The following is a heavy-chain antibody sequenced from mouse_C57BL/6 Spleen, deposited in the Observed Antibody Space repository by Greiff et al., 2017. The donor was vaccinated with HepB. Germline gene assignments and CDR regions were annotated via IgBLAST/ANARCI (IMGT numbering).Heavy chain of an antibody. CDR3: AKVYYYYAKDY. J-gene: IGHJ4*01. Sequence: EVKLMESGGGLVKPGGSLKLSCAASGFTFSDYGMHWVRQAPEKGLEWVAYISSGSSTIYYADTVKGRFTISRDNAKNTLFLQMTSLRSEDTAMYYCAKVYYYYAKDYWGQGTSVTVSS. D-gene: IGHD1-1*01. CDR1: GFTFSDYG. CDR2: ISSGSSTI. V-gene: IGHV5-17*01.